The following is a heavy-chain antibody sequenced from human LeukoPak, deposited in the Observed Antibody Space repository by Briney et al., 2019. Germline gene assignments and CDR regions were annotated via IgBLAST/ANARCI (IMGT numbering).Heavy chain of an antibody. D-gene: IGHD5-18*01. Sequence: PGGSLRLSCAASGFTFSSYWMSWVRQAPGKGLEWVANIKQDGSEKYYVDSVKGRFTISRDNAKNSLYLQMNSLRAEDTAVYYCAREFGYSYGYFDYWGQGTLVTVSS. J-gene: IGHJ4*02. CDR2: IKQDGSEK. V-gene: IGHV3-7*01. CDR1: GFTFSSYW. CDR3: AREFGYSYGYFDY.